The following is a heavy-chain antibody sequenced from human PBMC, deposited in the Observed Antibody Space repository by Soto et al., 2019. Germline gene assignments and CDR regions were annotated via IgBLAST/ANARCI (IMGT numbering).Heavy chain of an antibody. D-gene: IGHD3-10*01. CDR1: GFTFGDSY. J-gene: IGHJ4*02. CDR3: AKTRVADSGYYFDH. CDR2: ISGGSSYT. V-gene: IGHV3-11*03. Sequence: GGSLRLSCAAAGFTFGDSYMSWIRQSPGKGLEWLSYISGGSSYTNYAESVKGRFTISRDNAKRSLFLQVNSLRADDTAIYYCAKTRVADSGYYFDHWGQGTMVTVSS.